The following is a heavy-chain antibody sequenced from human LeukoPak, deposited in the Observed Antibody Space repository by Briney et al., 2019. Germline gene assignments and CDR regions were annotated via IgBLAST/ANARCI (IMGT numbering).Heavy chain of an antibody. J-gene: IGHJ4*02. CDR3: ARQFVDCSTTSCYSYYFDY. CDR1: GGSFSSHY. V-gene: IGHV4-59*11. Sequence: PSETLSLTCTVSGGSFSSHYWSWIRQPPGKGLEWIGDINYSGSTKYNPYLKSGGTISVEKYKNKFSLKQSSVTAADTAVYYCARQFVDCSTTSCYSYYFDYWGQGTLVTVSS. D-gene: IGHD2-2*01. CDR2: INYSGST.